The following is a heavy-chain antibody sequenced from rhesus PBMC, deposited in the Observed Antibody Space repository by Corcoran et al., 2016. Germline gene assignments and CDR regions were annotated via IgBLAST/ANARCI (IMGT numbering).Heavy chain of an antibody. CDR2: ICGSGSST. Sequence: QLQLQESGPGLVKPSETLSVTCAVPGGSISSNYWSWIRQPPGKGLEWIGRICGSGSSTNYNPSLKSRVTLSVDTSQNQLSLKLSSVTAADTAVYYCARQTPKEFLDWGQGVLVTVSS. J-gene: IGHJ4*01. CDR1: GGSISSNY. V-gene: IGHV4-169*01. D-gene: IGHD3-3*01. CDR3: ARQTPKEFLD.